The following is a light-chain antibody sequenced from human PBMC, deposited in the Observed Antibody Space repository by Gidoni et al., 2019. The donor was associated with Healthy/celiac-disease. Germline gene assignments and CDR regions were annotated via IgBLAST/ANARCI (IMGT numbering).Light chain of an antibody. J-gene: IGKJ1*01. CDR2: GAS. CDR3: QQYGSSPGT. CDR1: QSVSSSY. V-gene: IGKV3-20*01. Sequence: IALTQSPGTLSLSPGERATLSCRASQSVSSSYLAWYQQKPGQAPRLLIYGASSRATGIPDSFSGSGSGTDFTLTISRLEPEDFAVYYCQQYGSSPGTFGQGTKVEIK.